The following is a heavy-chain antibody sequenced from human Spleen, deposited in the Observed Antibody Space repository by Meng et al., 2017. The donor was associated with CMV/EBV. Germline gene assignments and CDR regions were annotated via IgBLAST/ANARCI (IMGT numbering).Heavy chain of an antibody. V-gene: IGHV3-30*04. J-gene: IGHJ4*02. CDR2: VSYDGTNT. D-gene: IGHD2/OR15-2a*01. Sequence: ASGFMFDNYAIQWVRQAPGKGLEWIAVVSYDGTNTYYADSVKGRFIISRDNSKNTLYLQMDSLRPEDTAVYRCASGSSRWAVTTFDYWGQGTLVTVSS. CDR3: ASGSSRWAVTTFDY. CDR1: GFMFDNYA.